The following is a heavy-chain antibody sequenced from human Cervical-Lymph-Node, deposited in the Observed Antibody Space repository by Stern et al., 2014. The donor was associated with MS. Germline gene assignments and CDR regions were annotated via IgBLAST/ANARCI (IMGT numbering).Heavy chain of an antibody. J-gene: IGHJ4*02. CDR3: ARGAMCSDGNCYFFGHEY. Sequence: QVQLVLSGAEVKKPGASVKISCKASAYTFSNFTIDWVRQAPGQRLEWMGWINAGNGNTKYSQNFQGRVTITRDTYATTAYMEVRRLRSEDTAMYFCARGAMCSDGNCYFFGHEYWGQGTLVTVSS. D-gene: IGHD2-15*01. CDR1: AYTFSNFT. V-gene: IGHV1-3*01. CDR2: INAGNGNT.